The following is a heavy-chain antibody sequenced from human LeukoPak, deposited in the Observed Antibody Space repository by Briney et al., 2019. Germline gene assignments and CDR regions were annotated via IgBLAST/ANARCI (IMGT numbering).Heavy chain of an antibody. D-gene: IGHD6-13*01. J-gene: IGHJ4*02. CDR3: AKANLELQVRGTLAAALYFDY. CDR2: ISWNSGSI. CDR1: RFTFDDYA. Sequence: GGSLRLSCAASRFTFDDYAMHWVRQAPGKGLEWVSGISWNSGSIGYADSVKGRFTISRDNAKNSLYLQMKSPRAEDTALYYCAKANLELQVRGTLAAALYFDYWGQGTLVTVSS. V-gene: IGHV3-9*01.